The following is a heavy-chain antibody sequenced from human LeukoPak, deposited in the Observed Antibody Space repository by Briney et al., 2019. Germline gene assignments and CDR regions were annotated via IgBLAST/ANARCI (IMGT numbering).Heavy chain of an antibody. Sequence: GESLKISCKGSGYSFTSYWIGWVRQMPGKGLEWMGIIYPGDSDTRYSPSFQGQVTISADESISTAYLQWSSLKASDTAMYYCARRAYCGGTSCYYFDYWGQGTLVSLSS. V-gene: IGHV5-51*01. J-gene: IGHJ4*02. CDR1: GYSFTSYW. CDR3: ARRAYCGGTSCYYFDY. CDR2: IYPGDSDT. D-gene: IGHD2-2*01.